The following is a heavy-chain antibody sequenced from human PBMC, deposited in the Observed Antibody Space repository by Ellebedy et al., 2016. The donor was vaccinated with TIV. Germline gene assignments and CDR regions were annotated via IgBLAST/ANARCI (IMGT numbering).Heavy chain of an antibody. Sequence: SETLSLTCTVSGGPISNSNFYWGWIRQPPGKGLEWIGSLYSAGTTYYTPSLKSRITISVETSKNLLSLRLTSVPAADTAVYYCASFTWNNDFWGQGMLVTVSS. CDR3: ASFTWNNDF. V-gene: IGHV4-39*07. J-gene: IGHJ4*02. CDR2: LYSAGTT. CDR1: GGPISNSNFY. D-gene: IGHD1/OR15-1a*01.